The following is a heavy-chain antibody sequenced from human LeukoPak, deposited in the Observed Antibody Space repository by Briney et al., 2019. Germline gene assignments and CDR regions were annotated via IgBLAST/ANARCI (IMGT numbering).Heavy chain of an antibody. CDR2: IHHTGGT. Sequence: PSETLSLTCAVSNYSISSSSYWGWIRQSPGKGLEWIGSIHHTGGTYYNPSLRSRISISVDTPKNQFSLKVTSLTAADTAIYYCARSEEVPAAFDDWGQGTLVTASS. CDR3: ARSEEVPAAFDD. J-gene: IGHJ4*02. CDR1: NYSISSSSY. V-gene: IGHV4-38-2*01. D-gene: IGHD2-2*01.